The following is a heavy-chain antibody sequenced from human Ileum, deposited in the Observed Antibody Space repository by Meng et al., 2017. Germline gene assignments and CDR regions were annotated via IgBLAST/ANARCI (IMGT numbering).Heavy chain of an antibody. CDR3: AREPRRFDH. CDR2: INTNTGDP. J-gene: IGHJ4*02. CDR1: GYTFTNYG. Sequence: GELVQSGSELKNPGASVKVSCKGSGYTFTNYGMNWGRQAPGQGLEWMGWINTNTGDPTYAQAFTGRFVFSLDTSVNTAYLQISSLKAEDTAIYYCAREPRRFDHWGQGTLVTVSS. V-gene: IGHV7-4-1*02.